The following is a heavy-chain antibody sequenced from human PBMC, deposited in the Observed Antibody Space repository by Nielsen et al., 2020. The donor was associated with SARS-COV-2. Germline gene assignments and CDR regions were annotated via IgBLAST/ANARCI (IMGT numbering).Heavy chain of an antibody. CDR2: ISSSSSYT. CDR1: GFTFSDYY. CDR3: ARSFHYDSSGA. V-gene: IGHV3-11*03. J-gene: IGHJ5*02. D-gene: IGHD3-22*01. Sequence: GGSLRLSCATSGFTFSDYYMSWIRQAPGKGLEWVSYISSSSSYTNYADSVKGRFTISRDNAKNSLYLQMNSLRAEDTAVYYCARSFHYDSSGAWGQGTLVTVSS.